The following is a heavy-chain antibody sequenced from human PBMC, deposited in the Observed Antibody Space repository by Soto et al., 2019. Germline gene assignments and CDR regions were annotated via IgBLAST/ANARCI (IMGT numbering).Heavy chain of an antibody. CDR1: GGTFSSYA. V-gene: IGHV1-69*01. J-gene: IGHJ3*02. CDR3: ARLVVVMKIRGNAFDI. CDR2: IIPIFGTA. D-gene: IGHD3-22*01. Sequence: QVQLVQSGAEVKKPGSSVKVSCKASGGTFSSYAISWVRQAPGQGLEWMGGIIPIFGTANYAQKFQGRVTITGDESTSTAYMELSSLRSEDTAVYYCARLVVVMKIRGNAFDIWGQGTMVTVSS.